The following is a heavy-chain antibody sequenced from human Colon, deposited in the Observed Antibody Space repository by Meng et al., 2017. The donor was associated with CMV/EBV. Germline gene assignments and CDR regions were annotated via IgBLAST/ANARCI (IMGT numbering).Heavy chain of an antibody. V-gene: IGHV4-34*02. D-gene: IGHD1-26*01. CDR3: ATGSSQAWELLHY. J-gene: IGHJ4*02. CDR1: GGAFSNHF. CDR2: IYHSQL. Sequence: QAHLPQCVAALVKPSETLPLTCTVYGGAFSNHFCTWIRQPPGKGLEWIGEIYHSQLNYNPSLKSRVTISRDTSTNQFSLKLSSVTAADTAVYYCATGSSQAWELLHYWGQGTLVTVSS.